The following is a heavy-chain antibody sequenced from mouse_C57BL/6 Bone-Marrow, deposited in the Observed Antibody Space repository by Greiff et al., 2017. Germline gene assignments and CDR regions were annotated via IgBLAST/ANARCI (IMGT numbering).Heavy chain of an antibody. J-gene: IGHJ3*01. V-gene: IGHV1-81*01. CDR1: GYTFTSYG. CDR3: ARGGTWWRFAD. Sequence: VKLMESGAELARPGASVKLSCKASGYTFTSYGISWVKQRTGQGLEWIGEIYPRSGNTYYNEKFKGKATLTADKSSSTAYMELRSLTSEDSAVYFCARGGTWWRFADWGQGTLVTVSA. CDR2: IYPRSGNT. D-gene: IGHD1-1*02.